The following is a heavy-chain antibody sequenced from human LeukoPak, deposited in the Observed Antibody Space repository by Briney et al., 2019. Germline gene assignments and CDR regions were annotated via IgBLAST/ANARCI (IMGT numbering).Heavy chain of an antibody. D-gene: IGHD6-13*01. CDR2: IRYDGSNK. V-gene: IGHV3-30*02. CDR3: AKDFGSSWSTFDY. Sequence: GGSLRLSCAASGFTFSSYGMHWVRHAPSKGLEWVAFIRYDGSNKYYADSVKGRFTISRDNSKNTLYLQMNSLRPEDTAVYYCAKDFGSSWSTFDYWGQGTQVTVSS. CDR1: GFTFSSYG. J-gene: IGHJ4*02.